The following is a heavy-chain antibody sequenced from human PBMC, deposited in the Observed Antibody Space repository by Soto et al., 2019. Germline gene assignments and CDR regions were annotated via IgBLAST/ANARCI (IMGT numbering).Heavy chain of an antibody. V-gene: IGHV1-69*02. J-gene: IGHJ4*02. D-gene: IGHD5-18*01. CDR2: IIPTLGIT. Sequence: QVQLVQSGAEVRKPGSSLQVSCEASGGTFSTYTFNWVRQAPGQGLEWMGRIIPTLGITNYAQKFQGRVTLTADNNMSKDYMDLGSLRSGDTAVDYCATTDVDTAMVMVKLDYWGERTVVTVS. CDR3: ATTDVDTAMVMVKLDY. CDR1: GGTFSTYT.